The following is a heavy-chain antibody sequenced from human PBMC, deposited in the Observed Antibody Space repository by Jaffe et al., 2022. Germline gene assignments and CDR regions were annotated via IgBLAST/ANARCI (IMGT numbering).Heavy chain of an antibody. CDR3: ARDRDMGLRFLEWFQYYFDY. V-gene: IGHV3-7*01. D-gene: IGHD3-3*01. CDR1: GFTFSSYW. CDR2: IKQDGSEK. Sequence: EVQLVESGGGLVQPGGSLRLSCAASGFTFSSYWMSWVRQAPGKGLEWVANIKQDGSEKYYVDSVKGRFTISRDNAKNSLYLQMNSLRAEDTAVYYCARDRDMGLRFLEWFQYYFDYWGQGTLVTVSS. J-gene: IGHJ4*02.